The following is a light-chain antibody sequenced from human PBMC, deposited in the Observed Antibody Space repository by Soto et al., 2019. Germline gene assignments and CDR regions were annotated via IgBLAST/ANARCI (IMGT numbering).Light chain of an antibody. CDR1: SSNIGAGYD. Sequence: QSVLTQSPSVSGAPGQRVTISCTGSSSNIGAGYDVHWYQQVPGTAPKLLIYVNNNRPSGVPDRFSGSKSGTSASLAITGLQAEDEADYYCQSYDSSLSGVVFGGGTKLTVL. V-gene: IGLV1-40*01. CDR2: VNN. CDR3: QSYDSSLSGVV. J-gene: IGLJ2*01.